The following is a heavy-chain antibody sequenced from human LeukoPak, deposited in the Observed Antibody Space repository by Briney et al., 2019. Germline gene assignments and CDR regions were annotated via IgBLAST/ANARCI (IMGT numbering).Heavy chain of an antibody. CDR3: AKDFGRAIDYVWGSYRYPSLGC. CDR2: ISGSGGST. J-gene: IGHJ4*02. V-gene: IGHV3-23*01. CDR1: GFTFSSYA. Sequence: PGGSLRLSCAASGFTFSSYAMSWVRQAPGKGLEWVSAISGSGGSTYYADSVKGRFTISRDNSKNTLYLQMNSLRAEDTAVYYCAKDFGRAIDYVWGSYRYPSLGCWGQGTLVTVSS. D-gene: IGHD3-16*02.